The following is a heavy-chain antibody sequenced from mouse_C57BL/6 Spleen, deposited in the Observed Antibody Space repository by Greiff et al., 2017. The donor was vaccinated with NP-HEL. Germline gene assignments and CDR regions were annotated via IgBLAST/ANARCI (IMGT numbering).Heavy chain of an antibody. CDR1: GYTFTSYG. CDR2: IYPRSGNT. D-gene: IGHD2-4*01. J-gene: IGHJ2*01. V-gene: IGHV1-81*01. CDR3: ARCDYVDFNY. Sequence: VQRVESGAELARPGASVKLSCKASGYTFTSYGISWVKQRTGQGLEWIGEIYPRSGNTYYNEKFKGKATLTADKSSRTAYMELRSLTSEDSAVYFCARCDYVDFNYWGQGTTLTVSS.